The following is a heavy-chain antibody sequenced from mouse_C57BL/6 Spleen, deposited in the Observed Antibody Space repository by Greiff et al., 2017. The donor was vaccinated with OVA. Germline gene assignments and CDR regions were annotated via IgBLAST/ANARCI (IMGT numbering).Heavy chain of an antibody. CDR2: IYPSDSET. CDR1: GYTFTSYW. D-gene: IGHD2-5*01. CDR3: ARGGSNYEDYAMDY. V-gene: IGHV1-61*01. J-gene: IGHJ4*01. Sequence: QVQLQQPGAELVRPGSSVKLSCKASGYTFTSYWMDWVKQRPGQGLEWIGNIYPSDSETHYNQKFKDKATLTVDKSSSTAYMQLSSLTSEDSAVYYGARGGSNYEDYAMDYWGQGTSVTVSS.